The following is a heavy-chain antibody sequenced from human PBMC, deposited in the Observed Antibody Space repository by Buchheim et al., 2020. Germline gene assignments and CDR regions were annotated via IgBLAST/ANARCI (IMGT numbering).Heavy chain of an antibody. V-gene: IGHV4-59*01. CDR1: GGSISSYY. Sequence: QVQLQGSGPGLVKPSETLSLTCTVSGGSISSYYWSWIRQPPGKGLEWIGYIYHSGSTNYIPSLKSRVTISIDTSKNQFSLKLSSVTAADTAVYYCARDIDYWGQGTL. J-gene: IGHJ4*01. CDR2: IYHSGST. CDR3: ARDIDY.